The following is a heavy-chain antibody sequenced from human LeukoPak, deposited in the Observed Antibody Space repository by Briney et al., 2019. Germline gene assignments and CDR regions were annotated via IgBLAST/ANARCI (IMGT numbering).Heavy chain of an antibody. J-gene: IGHJ4*02. CDR3: ARDPKGNEYSSSYFDY. Sequence: GASVKVSCKASGYTFTSYGISWVRQAPGQGLEWMGWISAYNGNTNYAQKLQGRVTMTTDTPTSTAYMELRSLRSDDTAVYYCARDPKGNEYSSSYFDYWGQGTLVTVSS. V-gene: IGHV1-18*01. CDR2: ISAYNGNT. D-gene: IGHD6-6*01. CDR1: GYTFTSYG.